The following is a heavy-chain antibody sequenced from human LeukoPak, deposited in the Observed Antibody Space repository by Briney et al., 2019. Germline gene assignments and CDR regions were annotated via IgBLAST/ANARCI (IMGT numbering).Heavy chain of an antibody. CDR3: ARDRGGRWLQVYYFDY. CDR1: GFTFSSFT. D-gene: IGHD5-24*01. V-gene: IGHV3-33*01. J-gene: IGHJ4*02. Sequence: PGGSLRLYCAASGFTFSSFTMHWVRQAPGQGLEWVAVIWYDGSNKYYADSVKGRFTISRDNSKNTLYLRVNSLRAEDTAMYYCARDRGGRWLQVYYFDYWGQGTLVTVSS. CDR2: IWYDGSNK.